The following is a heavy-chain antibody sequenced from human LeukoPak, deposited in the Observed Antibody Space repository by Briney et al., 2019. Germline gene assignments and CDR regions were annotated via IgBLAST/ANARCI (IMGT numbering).Heavy chain of an antibody. Sequence: GGSLRLSCAASGFTFSSYGMHWVRQAPGKGLEWVAVIWYDGSNKYYADSVKGRFTISRDNSKNTLYLQMNSLRGEDTAVYHCAKELGTTTFLDYWGQGTLVTVSS. CDR2: IWYDGSNK. D-gene: IGHD2/OR15-2a*01. V-gene: IGHV3-30*02. J-gene: IGHJ4*02. CDR3: AKELGTTTFLDY. CDR1: GFTFSSYG.